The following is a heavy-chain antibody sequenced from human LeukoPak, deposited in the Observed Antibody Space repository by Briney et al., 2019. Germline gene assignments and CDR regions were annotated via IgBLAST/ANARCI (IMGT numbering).Heavy chain of an antibody. Sequence: ASVKVSCKASGYTFTSYYMHWVRQAPGQGLEWMGIINPSGGSTSYAQKLQGRVTMTTDTSTSTAYMELRSLRSDDTAVYYCARVRAAAGTLDYWGQGTLVTVSS. J-gene: IGHJ4*02. CDR2: INPSGGST. D-gene: IGHD6-13*01. V-gene: IGHV1-46*01. CDR1: GYTFTSYY. CDR3: ARVRAAAGTLDY.